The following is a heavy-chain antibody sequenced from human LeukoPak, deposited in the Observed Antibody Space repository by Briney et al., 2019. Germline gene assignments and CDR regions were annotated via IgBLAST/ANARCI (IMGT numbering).Heavy chain of an antibody. CDR1: GFTFSSYA. CDR3: AKDTVYYDFWSGYSPFDY. J-gene: IGHJ4*02. D-gene: IGHD3-3*01. CDR2: ISGSGGTT. Sequence: GGSPRLSCAASGFTFSSYAMSWVRQAPGKGLEWVSAISGSGGTTYYADSVKGRFTISRDNSKSTLFLQMDSLRAEDTAVYYCAKDTVYYDFWSGYSPFDYWGQGTLVTVSS. V-gene: IGHV3-23*01.